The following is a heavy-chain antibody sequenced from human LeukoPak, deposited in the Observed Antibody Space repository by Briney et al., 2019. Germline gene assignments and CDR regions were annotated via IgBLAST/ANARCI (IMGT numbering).Heavy chain of an antibody. D-gene: IGHD2-15*01. V-gene: IGHV3-23*01. CDR1: GFTFNSYA. Sequence: GGSLRLSCVASGFTFNSYAMTWVRQAPGKGLEWVSGIYGNGITYDADFIEGRFTTSRDNSKNTMFLQMNSLRAEDTAVYYCARVSRGYSRGATSYYYALDVWGKGTTVTVSS. J-gene: IGHJ6*04. CDR3: ARVSRGYSRGATSYYYALDV. CDR2: IYGNGIT.